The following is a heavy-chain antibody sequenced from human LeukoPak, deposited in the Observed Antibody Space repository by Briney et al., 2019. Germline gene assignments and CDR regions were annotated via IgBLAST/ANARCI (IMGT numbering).Heavy chain of an antibody. CDR3: ARDLTGGRPYY. V-gene: IGHV3-7*01. J-gene: IGHJ4*02. D-gene: IGHD1-14*01. CDR1: GFTFSRYW. CDR2: IKQDGSDI. Sequence: GGSLRLSCAASGFTFSRYWMSWVRQAPGKGLEWVANIKQDGSDIYYVESVKGRFTISRDNAKNSLYLQMNSLRAEDTAVYYCARDLTGGRPYYWGQGTLVTVSS.